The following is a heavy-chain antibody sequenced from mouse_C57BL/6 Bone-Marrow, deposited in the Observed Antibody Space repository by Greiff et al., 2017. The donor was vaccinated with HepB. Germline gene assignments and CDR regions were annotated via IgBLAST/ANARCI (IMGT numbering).Heavy chain of an antibody. J-gene: IGHJ2*01. CDR1: GYTFTSYW. Sequence: VQLQQSGAELVRPGTSVKLSCKASGYTFTSYWMHWVKQRPGQGLEWIGVIDPSDSYTNYNQKFKGKATLTVDTSSSTAYMQLSSLTSEDSAVYYCSRSDSSGDFDYWGQGTTLTVSS. D-gene: IGHD3-2*02. V-gene: IGHV1-59*01. CDR2: IDPSDSYT. CDR3: SRSDSSGDFDY.